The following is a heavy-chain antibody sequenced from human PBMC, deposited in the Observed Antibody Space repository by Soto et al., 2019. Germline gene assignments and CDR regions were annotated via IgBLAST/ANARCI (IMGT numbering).Heavy chain of an antibody. CDR2: INVGNGNT. CDR1: GYKFSSYA. Sequence: ASVKVSCKASGYKFSSYAIHWVRQAPGQRLEWMGWINVGNGNTKYSQKFHDRVTLTTDTSTSTAYMELTSLRSNDTAIYYCAMVDVYVTPSPQDVWGQGTTVTVSS. J-gene: IGHJ6*02. CDR3: AMVDVYVTPSPQDV. V-gene: IGHV1-3*01. D-gene: IGHD3-16*01.